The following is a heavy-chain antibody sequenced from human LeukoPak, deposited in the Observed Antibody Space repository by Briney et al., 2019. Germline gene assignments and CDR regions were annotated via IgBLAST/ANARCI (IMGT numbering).Heavy chain of an antibody. D-gene: IGHD5-18*01. CDR3: ASGYSYGKVDY. J-gene: IGHJ4*02. CDR2: ISSSGSTI. V-gene: IGHV3-48*03. Sequence: GGSLRLSCAASGFTFSSYEMNWVRQAPGKGLEWVSYISSSGSTIYYADSVKGRFTISRDNAKNSLYLQMNSLRAEDTAVYYCASGYSYGKVDYWGRGTLVTVSS. CDR1: GFTFSSYE.